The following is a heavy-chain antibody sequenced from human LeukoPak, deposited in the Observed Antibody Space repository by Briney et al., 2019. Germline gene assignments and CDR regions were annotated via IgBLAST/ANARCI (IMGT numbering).Heavy chain of an antibody. D-gene: IGHD4/OR15-4a*01. V-gene: IGHV3-53*01. J-gene: IGHJ4*02. CDR1: GFTVSSNS. Sequence: AGGSLRLSCTVSGFTVSSNSMSWVRQAPGKGLEWVSFIYSDNTHYPDSVKGRFTISRDNSKNTLYLQMNSLRAEDTAVYYCARRAGAYSHRYDYWGQGTLVTVSS. CDR2: IYSDNT. CDR3: ARRAGAYSHRYDY.